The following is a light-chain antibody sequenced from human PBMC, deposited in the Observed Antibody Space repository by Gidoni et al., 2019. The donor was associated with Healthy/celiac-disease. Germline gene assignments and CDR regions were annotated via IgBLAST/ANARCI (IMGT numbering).Light chain of an antibody. J-gene: IGLJ1*01. CDR2: RNN. CDR1: SSHRVSNS. V-gene: IGLV1-47*01. Sequence: SVLTQPPSASGTPGPRVTISCSGRSSHRVSNSVYGYQQLPGTAPKLRIYRNNQRPSGVPDRFSGSKSGTSASLAISGLRSEDEADYYCAAWDDSLSGSSYVFGTGTKVTVL. CDR3: AAWDDSLSGSSYV.